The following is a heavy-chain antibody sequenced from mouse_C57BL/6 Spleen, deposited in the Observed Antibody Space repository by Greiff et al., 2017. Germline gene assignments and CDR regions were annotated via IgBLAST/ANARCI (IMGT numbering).Heavy chain of an antibody. CDR3: ASLYYDYDRGVFDY. CDR1: GFSLTSYG. CDR2: IWSGGST. V-gene: IGHV2-2*01. J-gene: IGHJ2*01. D-gene: IGHD2-4*01. Sequence: VKLMESGPGLVQPSQRLSITCTVSGFSLTSYGVHWVRQSPGKGLEWLGVIWSGGSTDYNAAFISRLSISKDNSKSQVFFKMNSLQADDTAIYYCASLYYDYDRGVFDYWGQGTTLTVSS.